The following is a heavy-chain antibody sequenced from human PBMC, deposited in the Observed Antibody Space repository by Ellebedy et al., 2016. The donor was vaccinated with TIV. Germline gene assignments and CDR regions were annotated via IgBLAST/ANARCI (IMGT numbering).Heavy chain of an antibody. V-gene: IGHV3-7*01. CDR2: IKQDGSEE. D-gene: IGHD3-22*01. Sequence: GGSLRLSCTASGFTFNIYWMTWVRQAPGKGLEWVANIKQDGSEEYYVDSVEGRFTISRDNAKNSLHLQMNSLRAEDTAVYYCAREEVVVYAFDIWGQGTMVTVSS. CDR3: AREEVVVYAFDI. CDR1: GFTFNIYW. J-gene: IGHJ3*02.